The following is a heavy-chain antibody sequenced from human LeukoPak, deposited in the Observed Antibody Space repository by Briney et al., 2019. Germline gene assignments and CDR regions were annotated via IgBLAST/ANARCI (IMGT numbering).Heavy chain of an antibody. V-gene: IGHV3-72*01. D-gene: IGHD3-22*01. CDR1: GIIFTDYY. CDR2: VTNQAASYTT. CDR3: VVYSSGYYSFFDA. Sequence: PGGSLRLSCAASGIIFTDYYMDWVRQAPGKGLEWIGRVTNQAASYTTQYAASVRGRFTISRDDSKNSVYLQMNSLKTEDTAVYYCVVYSSGYYSFFDAWGQGTLVTVS. J-gene: IGHJ4*02.